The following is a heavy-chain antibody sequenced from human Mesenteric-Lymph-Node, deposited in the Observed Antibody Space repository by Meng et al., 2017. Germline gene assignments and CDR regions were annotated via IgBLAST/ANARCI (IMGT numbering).Heavy chain of an antibody. J-gene: IGHJ4*02. CDR1: GFTFDDSG. V-gene: IGHV3-20*04. Sequence: GESLKISCAASGFTFDDSGMSWVRQGPGKGLEWVSGINWHGVSTGYADPVKGRFTISRDNAKNSLYLQMNSLRAEDTALCYCARDLRYYDSSAYFRNRMRVWCWGQGTMVTVSS. D-gene: IGHD3-22*01. CDR2: INWHGVST. CDR3: ARDLRYYDSSAYFRNRMRVWC.